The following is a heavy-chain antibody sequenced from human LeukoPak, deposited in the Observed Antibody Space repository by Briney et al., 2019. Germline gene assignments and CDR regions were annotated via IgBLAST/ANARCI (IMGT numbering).Heavy chain of an antibody. CDR2: TIPILGVA. Sequence: SVKVSCKASGGTFSSYAISWVRQAPGQGLEWMGRTIPILGVAKYAQNFQGRVTITADKSTSTTYMSLSSLRSEDTAVYYCATDVAPDLGYYGMDVWGQGTTVTVSS. D-gene: IGHD5-12*01. CDR1: GGTFSSYA. J-gene: IGHJ6*02. CDR3: ATDVAPDLGYYGMDV. V-gene: IGHV1-69*04.